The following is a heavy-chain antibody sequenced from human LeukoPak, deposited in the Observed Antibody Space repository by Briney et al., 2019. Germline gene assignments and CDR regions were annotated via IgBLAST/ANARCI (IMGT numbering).Heavy chain of an antibody. CDR2: FYHSGIT. J-gene: IGHJ5*02. V-gene: IGHV4-38-2*02. D-gene: IGHD7-27*01. Sequence: SETLSLTCTVSGYSISSGYFWGWIRQPPGKGLEWIGSFYHSGITYYNPSLKSRVTISVDTSKNQFSLKLSSVTAADTAVYYCARRWGENWFDPWGQGTLVTVSS. CDR1: GYSISSGYF. CDR3: ARRWGENWFDP.